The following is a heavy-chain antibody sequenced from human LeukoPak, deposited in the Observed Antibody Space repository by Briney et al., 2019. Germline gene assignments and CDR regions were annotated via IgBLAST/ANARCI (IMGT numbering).Heavy chain of an antibody. V-gene: IGHV1-2*02. CDR2: INPDSGFT. CDR3: APTAEAYTSWWKV. Sequence: ASVKVSCKASGYKFTNDDMHWVRQAPGQGLELMGWINPDSGFTNYAQKFKGRVTMTRDMSISTAYLEVRSLKSDDTAVYYCAPTAEAYTSWWKVWGQGILVTVSS. CDR1: GYKFTNDD. J-gene: IGHJ4*02. D-gene: IGHD3-16*01.